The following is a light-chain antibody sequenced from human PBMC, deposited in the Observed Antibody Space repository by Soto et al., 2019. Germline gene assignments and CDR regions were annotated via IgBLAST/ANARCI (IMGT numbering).Light chain of an antibody. CDR3: HQYGKSPQP. Sequence: EIVMTQSPGTLSVSPGERGTLSCRASQSVFSSLAWYQQRPGQAPRLLIYGAFNRATGIPDRFSGSGSGTDFTLSISRLEPGDFGVYFCHQYGKSPQPFGQGTKVDIK. CDR2: GAF. V-gene: IGKV3-20*01. J-gene: IGKJ1*01. CDR1: QSVFSS.